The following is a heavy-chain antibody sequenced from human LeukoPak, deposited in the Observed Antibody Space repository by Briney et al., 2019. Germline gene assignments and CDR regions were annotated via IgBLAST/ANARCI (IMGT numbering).Heavy chain of an antibody. V-gene: IGHV3-21*01. J-gene: IGHJ3*01. D-gene: IGHD4-23*01. Sequence: GGSLRLSCAASGFTFSSYSVTWVRQAPGKVLEWVSSISGRSNYKYYSDSVRGRFTISRDNANNSAYLQMNNLRAEDAAVYYCARDERDQRERWLDAFDLWGQGTMVTVSS. CDR1: GFTFSSYS. CDR2: ISGRSNYK. CDR3: ARDERDQRERWLDAFDL.